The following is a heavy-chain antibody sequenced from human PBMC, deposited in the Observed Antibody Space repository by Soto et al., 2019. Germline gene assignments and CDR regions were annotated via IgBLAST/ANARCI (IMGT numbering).Heavy chain of an antibody. CDR2: IYYSGST. CDR1: GGSISSGGYY. J-gene: IGHJ4*02. Sequence: QVQLQESGPGLVKPSQTLSLTCTVSGGSISSGGYYWSWIRQHPGKGQERVGYIYYSGSTYYNPSLKRRVTISVDTSKNQFSLKLSSVTAAATAVYYCARDSPDCSGGSCYSRYFDYWGQGTRVTVSS. D-gene: IGHD2-15*01. V-gene: IGHV4-31*03. CDR3: ARDSPDCSGGSCYSRYFDY.